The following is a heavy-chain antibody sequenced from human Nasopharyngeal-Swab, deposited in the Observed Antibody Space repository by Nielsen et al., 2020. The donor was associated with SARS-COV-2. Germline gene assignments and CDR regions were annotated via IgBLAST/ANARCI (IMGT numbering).Heavy chain of an antibody. D-gene: IGHD4-17*01. J-gene: IGHJ3*02. Sequence: GESLKISCAASGFTFSSYAMSWVRQAPGKGLEWVSGISGSAGSTYYADSVKGRFTISRDNSKNTLFLQMNSLRVEDTGIYYCASLTTLWAFDIWGQGTVVTVSS. V-gene: IGHV3-23*01. CDR1: GFTFSSYA. CDR3: ASLTTLWAFDI. CDR2: ISGSAGST.